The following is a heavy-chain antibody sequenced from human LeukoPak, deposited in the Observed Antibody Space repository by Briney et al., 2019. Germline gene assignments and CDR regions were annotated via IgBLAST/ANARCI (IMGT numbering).Heavy chain of an antibody. CDR1: GFTFSSYW. J-gene: IGHJ4*02. Sequence: GGSLRLSCAASGFTFSSYWMHWVRQAPGEGLVWVSRINSDGSTTTYADSVKGRFTISRDNAKNTLYLQMNSLRVEDTAVYYCARAPFDYWGQGTLVTVSS. CDR2: INSDGSTT. V-gene: IGHV3-74*01. CDR3: ARAPFDY.